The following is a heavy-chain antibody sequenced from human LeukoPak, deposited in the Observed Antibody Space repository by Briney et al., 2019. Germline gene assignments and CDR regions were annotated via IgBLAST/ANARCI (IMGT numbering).Heavy chain of an antibody. V-gene: IGHV3-33*01. D-gene: IGHD3-22*01. CDR2: IWYDGSNK. J-gene: IGHJ4*02. CDR1: GFTFSDYG. CDR3: ARGVDYYENSGTIDY. Sequence: RGSLRLSCTASGFTFSDYGMHWVRQPPGKGLEWVAIIWYDGSNKKYEDSVKGRFTISRDNSKNTLYLQMNSLRAEDTAVYYCARGVDYYENSGTIDYWGQGTLVTVSS.